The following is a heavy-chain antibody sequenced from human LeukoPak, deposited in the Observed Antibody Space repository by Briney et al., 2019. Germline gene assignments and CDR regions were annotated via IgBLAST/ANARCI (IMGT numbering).Heavy chain of an antibody. Sequence: ASVKVSCKASGYTFTSYYMHWVRQAPGQGLEWMGIINPSGGSTSYAQKFQGRVTMTRDTSTSTVYMELSSLGSEDTAVYYCARGIVVVPAARSPRAFDIWGQGTMVTVSS. J-gene: IGHJ3*02. CDR1: GYTFTSYY. CDR2: INPSGGST. CDR3: ARGIVVVPAARSPRAFDI. V-gene: IGHV1-46*01. D-gene: IGHD2-2*01.